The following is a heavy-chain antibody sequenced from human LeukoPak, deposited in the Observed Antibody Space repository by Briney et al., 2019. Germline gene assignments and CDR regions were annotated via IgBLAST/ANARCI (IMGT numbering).Heavy chain of an antibody. CDR2: IKQGGNEK. V-gene: IGHV3-7*01. Sequence: GGSLRLSCAASGFRFSTFWMSWVRQAPGKGLEWVANIKQGGNEKYDVDSVKGRLTNSKDNAKNSLYLQMNSLRAEDTAVYYCVRGVRWADYWGQGTLVTVSS. J-gene: IGHJ4*02. D-gene: IGHD5-24*01. CDR1: GFRFSTFW. CDR3: VRGVRWADY.